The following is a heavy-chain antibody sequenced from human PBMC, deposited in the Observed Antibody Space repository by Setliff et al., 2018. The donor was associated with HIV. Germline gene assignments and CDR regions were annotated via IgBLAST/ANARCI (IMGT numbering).Heavy chain of an antibody. V-gene: IGHV3-9*01. D-gene: IGHD3-22*01. CDR1: GFTFDDYA. CDR2: ISWNSGSI. J-gene: IGHJ3*02. Sequence: GGSLRLSCAASGFTFDDYAMHWVRQAPGKGLEWVSGISWNSGSIGYADSVKGRFTISRDNAKNSLYLQMNSLRAEDTAVYYCARPSQEDYYDSSAGGSAFDIWGQGTMVTVSS. CDR3: ARPSQEDYYDSSAGGSAFDI.